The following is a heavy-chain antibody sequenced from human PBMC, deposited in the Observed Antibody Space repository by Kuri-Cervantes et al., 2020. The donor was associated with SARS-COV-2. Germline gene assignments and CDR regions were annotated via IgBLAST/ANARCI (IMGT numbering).Heavy chain of an antibody. CDR2: ISGSGGST. J-gene: IGHJ3*02. D-gene: IGHD3-22*01. CDR3: AKDGDSSGYYADAFDI. Sequence: GESLKISCAASGFTFSSYAMSWVRQAPGKGLEWVSAISGSGGSTYYADSVKGRFTISRDNSKNTLYLQMNSLRAEDTAVYYCAKDGDSSGYYADAFDIWGQGTMVTVSS. CDR1: GFTFSSYA. V-gene: IGHV3-23*01.